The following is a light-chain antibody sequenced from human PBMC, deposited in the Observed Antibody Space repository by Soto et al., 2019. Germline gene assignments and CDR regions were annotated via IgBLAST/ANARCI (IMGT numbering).Light chain of an antibody. CDR2: EVI. V-gene: IGLV2-14*03. J-gene: IGLJ3*02. CDR3: SSYTSSRTLV. Sequence: QSALTQPASVSGSPGQSITISCTGTDSDVGGYNYVSWYQQHPGKAPKRMIYEVINRPSGVSTRFSGSKSASTASLTISGLQAEDEADYYCSSYTSSRTLVFGGGTKLTVL. CDR1: DSDVGGYNY.